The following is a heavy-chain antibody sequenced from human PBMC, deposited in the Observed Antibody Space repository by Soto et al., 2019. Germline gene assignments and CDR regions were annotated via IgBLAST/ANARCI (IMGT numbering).Heavy chain of an antibody. J-gene: IGHJ4*02. Sequence: PGESLKISCKGSGYSFTSYWISWVRQMPGKGLEWMGRIDPSDSYTNYSPSFQGHVTISADKSISTAYLQWSSLKASDTAMYYCARPRSGLSGSYGPHSFDYWGQGTLVTVSS. CDR1: GYSFTSYW. CDR3: ARPRSGLSGSYGPHSFDY. CDR2: IDPSDSYT. D-gene: IGHD3-10*01. V-gene: IGHV5-10-1*01.